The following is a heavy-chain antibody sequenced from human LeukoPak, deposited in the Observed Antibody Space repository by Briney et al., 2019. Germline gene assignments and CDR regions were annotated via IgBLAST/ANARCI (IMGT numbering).Heavy chain of an antibody. Sequence: PGGSLRLSCAASGFTFSSYSMNWVRQAPGKGLEWVSYISSSSSTIYYADSVKGRFTISRDNAKNSLYLQMNSLRAEDTAVYYCAKSTGTTGSYYYYMDVWGKGTTVTVSS. J-gene: IGHJ6*03. V-gene: IGHV3-48*01. CDR1: GFTFSSYS. CDR3: AKSTGTTGSYYYYMDV. D-gene: IGHD1-7*01. CDR2: ISSSSSTI.